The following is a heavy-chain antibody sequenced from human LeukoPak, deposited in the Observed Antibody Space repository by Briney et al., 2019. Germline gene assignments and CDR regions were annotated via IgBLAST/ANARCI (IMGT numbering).Heavy chain of an antibody. CDR2: ISGYNGNT. CDR3: ARDPTKYFWSAYNPFDY. Sequence: ASVKVSCKASGYTFTNYGITWVRQAPGQGLEWMGWISGYNGNTNYAQKLQGRVSMTTDTSTSTAYMELRSLRSDDTAVYYWARDPTKYFWSAYNPFDYWGQGTLVTVSS. J-gene: IGHJ4*02. CDR1: GYTFTNYG. D-gene: IGHD3-3*01. V-gene: IGHV1-18*01.